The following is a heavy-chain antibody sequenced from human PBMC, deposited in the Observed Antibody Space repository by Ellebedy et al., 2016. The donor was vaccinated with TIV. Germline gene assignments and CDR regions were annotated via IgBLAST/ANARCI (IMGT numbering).Heavy chain of an antibody. J-gene: IGHJ4*02. D-gene: IGHD3-22*01. CDR1: GFTFSSFA. CDR2: LYGSGRGI. Sequence: PGGSLRLSCAASGFTFSSFAMGWVRQTLGKGLEGVSGLYGSGRGIFYSDSVRGRFTVSRDNTKNTLYLHMNSLSVEDTAIYYCAKGRGVGSDSSAPRYYCDYWGLGTLVTVSS. V-gene: IGHV3-23*01. CDR3: AKGRGVGSDSSAPRYYCDY.